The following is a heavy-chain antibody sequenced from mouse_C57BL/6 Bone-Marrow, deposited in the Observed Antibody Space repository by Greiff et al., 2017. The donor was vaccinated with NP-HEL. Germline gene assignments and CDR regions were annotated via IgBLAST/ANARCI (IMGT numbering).Heavy chain of an antibody. CDR3: ARPYDGYYVRYWYFDV. Sequence: EVMLVESGGDLVKPGGSLKLSCAASGFTFSSYGMSWVRQTPDKRLEWVATISSGGSYTYYPDSVKGRFTISRDNAKNTLYLQMSSLKSEDTAMYYCARPYDGYYVRYWYFDVWGTGTTVTVSS. CDR2: ISSGGSYT. J-gene: IGHJ1*03. V-gene: IGHV5-6*01. D-gene: IGHD2-3*01. CDR1: GFTFSSYG.